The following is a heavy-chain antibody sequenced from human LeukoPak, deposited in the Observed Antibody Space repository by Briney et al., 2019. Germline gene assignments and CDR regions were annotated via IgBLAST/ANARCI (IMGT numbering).Heavy chain of an antibody. CDR3: VRDCSGGSCYPPRADAFDI. Sequence: SETLSLTCTVSGGSINYWSWIRQPAGKGLEWIGRIYTSGSTNYNPSLKSRVTMSVDTSKNQFSLKLSPVTAADTAVYYCVRDCSGGSCYPPRADAFDIWGQGTMVTVSS. CDR1: GGSINY. CDR2: IYTSGST. J-gene: IGHJ3*02. V-gene: IGHV4-4*07. D-gene: IGHD2-15*01.